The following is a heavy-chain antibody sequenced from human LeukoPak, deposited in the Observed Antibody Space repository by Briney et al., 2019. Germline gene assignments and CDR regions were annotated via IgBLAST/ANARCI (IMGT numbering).Heavy chain of an antibody. J-gene: IGHJ3*02. CDR1: GFIFSSYS. D-gene: IGHD2-21*02. V-gene: IGHV3-21*01. Sequence: PGGSLRLSCAASGFIFSSYSMNWVRQAPGKGLEWVSSISSSSYIYYADSVKGRFTISRDNAKNSLYLQMNSLRAEDTAVYYCARDRHIVVVTASSDAFDIWGQGTMVTVSS. CDR2: ISSSSYI. CDR3: ARDRHIVVVTASSDAFDI.